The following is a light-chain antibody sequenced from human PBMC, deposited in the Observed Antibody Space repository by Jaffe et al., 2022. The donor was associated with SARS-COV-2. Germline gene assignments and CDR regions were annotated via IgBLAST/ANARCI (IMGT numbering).Light chain of an antibody. CDR1: SSDVGGYNY. V-gene: IGLV2-14*01. CDR2: EVS. Sequence: QSALTQPASVSGSPGQSITISCTGTSSDVGGYNYVSWYQQHPGKAPKLMIYEVSNRPSGVPDRFSGSKSGNTASLTISGLQAEDEADYYCSSYTSSGVFGGGTKLTVL. CDR3: SSYTSSGV. J-gene: IGLJ3*02.